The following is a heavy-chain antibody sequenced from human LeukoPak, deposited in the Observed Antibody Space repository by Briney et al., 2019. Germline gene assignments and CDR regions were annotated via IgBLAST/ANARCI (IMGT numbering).Heavy chain of an antibody. Sequence: GGSLRLSCAASGFTFSSYGMHWVRQAPGKGLEWVAVISYDGSNKYYADSVKGRFTISRDNSKNTLYLQMNSLRAEDTAVYYCAKVYGDGSRSYEPYYFDYWGQGTLVTVSS. CDR3: AKVYGDGSRSYEPYYFDY. J-gene: IGHJ4*02. D-gene: IGHD3-10*01. CDR2: ISYDGSNK. CDR1: GFTFSSYG. V-gene: IGHV3-30*18.